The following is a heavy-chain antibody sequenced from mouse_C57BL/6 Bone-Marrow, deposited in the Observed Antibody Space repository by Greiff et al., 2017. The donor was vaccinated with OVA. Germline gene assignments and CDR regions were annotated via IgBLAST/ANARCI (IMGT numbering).Heavy chain of an antibody. D-gene: IGHD1-3*01. CDR1: GFTFSSYG. CDR2: ISSGGSYT. CDR3: ARHEGKAWFAY. J-gene: IGHJ3*01. Sequence: EVQLQQSGGDLVKPGGSLKLSCAASGFTFSSYGMSWVRQTPDKRLEWVATISSGGSYTYYPDSVKGRFTISRDNAKNTLYLQMSSLKSEDTAMYYCARHEGKAWFAYWGQGTLVTVSA. V-gene: IGHV5-6*01.